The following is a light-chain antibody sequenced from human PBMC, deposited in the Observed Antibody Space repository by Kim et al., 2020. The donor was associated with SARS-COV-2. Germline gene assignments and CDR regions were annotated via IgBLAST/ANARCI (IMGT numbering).Light chain of an antibody. J-gene: IGLJ2*01. CDR1: SGINVGTYR. CDR3: AIWYSSNVV. CDR2: YKSDSDK. V-gene: IGLV5-39*01. Sequence: QAVLTQPTSLSASPGASARFTCTLRSGINVGTYRIYWYQQKPGSLPRYLLSYKSDSDKQQGSGVPSRFSGSKDASTNAGLLLISGLQSEDEAEYYCAIWYSSNVVFGGGTQLTVL.